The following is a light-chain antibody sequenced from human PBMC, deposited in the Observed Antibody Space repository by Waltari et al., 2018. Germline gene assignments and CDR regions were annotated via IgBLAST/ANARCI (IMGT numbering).Light chain of an antibody. J-gene: IGLJ2*01. V-gene: IGLV3-21*02. Sequence: SYVVTQVPSVSVAPGQTARITCGGTTFGRENVHWYQQQPGQAPVLVVYDDQYRTAGVTDRFSGFNSGDTATLMISRAEAGDEADYYCQVGGSGTDPVVFGGGTRLTVL. CDR2: DDQ. CDR1: TFGREN. CDR3: QVGGSGTDPVV.